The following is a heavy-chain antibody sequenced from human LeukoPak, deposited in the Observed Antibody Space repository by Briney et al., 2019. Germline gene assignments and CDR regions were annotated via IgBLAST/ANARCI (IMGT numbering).Heavy chain of an antibody. J-gene: IGHJ5*01. CDR3: AKDRPNYFGSNGHYYRRNGDS. D-gene: IGHD3-10*01. V-gene: IGHV3-23*01. CDR2: ITSSGDTT. CDR1: GFTFSIYA. Sequence: HAGGSLRLSCTASGFTFSIYAMSWVRQAPGRGLEWVSAITSSGDTTFYADSVRGRFTISRDNSNNTLYLQMSSLRAEDTAVFYCAKDRPNYFGSNGHYYRRNGDSWGQGTLVTVSS.